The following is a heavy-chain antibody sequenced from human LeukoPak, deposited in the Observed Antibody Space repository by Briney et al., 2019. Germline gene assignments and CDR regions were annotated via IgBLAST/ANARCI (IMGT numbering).Heavy chain of an antibody. J-gene: IGHJ3*02. CDR3: ARDVGFIVGATPGAFDI. V-gene: IGHV3-66*01. CDR2: IYSGGNT. D-gene: IGHD1-26*01. Sequence: GGSLRLSCAASGFTFSNAWMSWVRQAPGKGLEWVSVIYSGGNTYYADSVKGRFTISRDNTKNTLYLQMNSLRADDTAVYYCARDVGFIVGATPGAFDIWGQGTMVTVSS. CDR1: GFTFSNAW.